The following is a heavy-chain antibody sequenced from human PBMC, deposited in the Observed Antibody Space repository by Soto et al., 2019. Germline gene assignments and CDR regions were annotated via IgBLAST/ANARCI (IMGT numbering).Heavy chain of an antibody. D-gene: IGHD6-13*01. V-gene: IGHV4-39*01. J-gene: IGHJ5*02. CDR2: IYYSGST. CDR1: GGSISSSSFH. CDR3: ARRERAAGTDWWFDP. Sequence: QLQLQESGPGLVKPSETLSLTCTVSGGSISSSSFHWGWIRQPPGKGLEWIGSIYYSGSTYYSPTLPSRCTIAVVTSKNQFSLTLRSATAAATAVYYCARRERAAGTDWWFDPWGQGTLVTVSS.